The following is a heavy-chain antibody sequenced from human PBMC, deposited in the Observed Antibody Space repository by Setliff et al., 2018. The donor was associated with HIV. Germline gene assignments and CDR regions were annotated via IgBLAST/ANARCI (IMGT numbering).Heavy chain of an antibody. CDR3: ARESSNTWSWFDP. CDR2: IYYTEIT. D-gene: IGHD6-13*01. CDR1: GASFTSARYY. J-gene: IGHJ5*02. Sequence: SETLSLTCSVSGASFTSARYYWTWIRQHPGHPGKGLEWIGHIYYTEITYYNPSLRSRLTISLDTSKNQFSLKLSSVTAADTAVYFCARESSNTWSWFDPWGQGTLVTVSS. V-gene: IGHV4-31*03.